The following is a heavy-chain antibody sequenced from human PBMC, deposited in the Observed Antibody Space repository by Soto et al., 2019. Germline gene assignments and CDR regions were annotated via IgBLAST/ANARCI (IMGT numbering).Heavy chain of an antibody. D-gene: IGHD2-15*01. J-gene: IGHJ4*02. CDR2: ISSSSSYI. V-gene: IGHV3-21*01. CDR3: ARDLGYEYYFDY. Sequence: VGSLRLSCAASGFTFSSYSMNWVRQAPGKGLEWVSSISSSSSYIYYADSVKGRFTISRDNAKNSLYLQMNSLRAEDTAVYYCARDLGYEYYFDYWGQGTLVTVSS. CDR1: GFTFSSYS.